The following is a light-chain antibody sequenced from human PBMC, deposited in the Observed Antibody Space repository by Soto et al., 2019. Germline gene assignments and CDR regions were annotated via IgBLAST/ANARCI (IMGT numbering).Light chain of an antibody. J-gene: IGLJ3*02. CDR1: SSNIGVNT. CDR3: QAYDYSLTASV. Sequence: QAVVTQPPSASGTPGQGVTISCSGSSSNIGVNTVNWYQQLPGTAPKLLIYSNNLRPSGVPDRFSGSKSGTSASLAISGLQSEDEADYYCQAYDYSLTASVFGGGTKLTVL. V-gene: IGLV1-44*01. CDR2: SNN.